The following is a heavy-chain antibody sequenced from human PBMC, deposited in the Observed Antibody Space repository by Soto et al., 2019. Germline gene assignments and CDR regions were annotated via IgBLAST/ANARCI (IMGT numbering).Heavy chain of an antibody. D-gene: IGHD2-21*02. CDR2: ISRNGGST. Sequence: PGGSLRLSCAASGFTFSSYAMHWVRQAPGKGLEYVSGISRNGGSTYYANSVKGRFTISRDNSKSTLYLQVGSLRAGDMAVYYCARSGLPFDYWGQGTLVTVSS. CDR1: GFTFSSYA. CDR3: ARSGLPFDY. V-gene: IGHV3-64*01. J-gene: IGHJ4*02.